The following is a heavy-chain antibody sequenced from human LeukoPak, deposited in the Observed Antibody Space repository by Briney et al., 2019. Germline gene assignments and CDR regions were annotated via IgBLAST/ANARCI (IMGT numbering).Heavy chain of an antibody. D-gene: IGHD2-15*01. J-gene: IGHJ4*02. CDR1: GGSISSGGYY. Sequence: SETLSLTCTVSGGSISSGGYYWSWIRQHPGKGLEWIGYIYYSGSTYYNPSLKSRVTISVDTSKNQFSLKPSSVTAADTAVYYCARAAGSVFDYWGQGTLVTVSS. CDR2: IYYSGST. CDR3: ARAAGSVFDY. V-gene: IGHV4-31*03.